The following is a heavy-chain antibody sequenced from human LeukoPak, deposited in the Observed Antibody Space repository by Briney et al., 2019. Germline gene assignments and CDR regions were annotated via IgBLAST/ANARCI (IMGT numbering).Heavy chain of an antibody. Sequence: PGGSLRLSCAASGFTFSNYAMSWVRQAPGKGLEWVSDISGSGSRTYADSVKGRFTISRDNSKNTLYLQMNSLKTEDTAVYYCTRLSGDNWNYGGNFDSWGQGTLVTVSS. CDR1: GFTFSNYA. CDR2: ISGSGSRT. V-gene: IGHV3-23*01. J-gene: IGHJ4*02. D-gene: IGHD1-7*01. CDR3: TRLSGDNWNYGGNFDS.